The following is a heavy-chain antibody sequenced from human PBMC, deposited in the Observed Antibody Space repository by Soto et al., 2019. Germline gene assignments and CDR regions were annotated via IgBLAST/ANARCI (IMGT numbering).Heavy chain of an antibody. D-gene: IGHD3-3*01. J-gene: IGHJ3*02. V-gene: IGHV1-2*02. CDR1: GYPVTAYY. Sequence: QLHLVQSGAVVKKPGASVTVSCSASGYPVTAYYMHWVRQAPGRGLGWMGGINPATGAAKYTQTFQGRVTMTRDTATSTGFMELSGLTSEDTGVFYGARGGGVGVAGSAAFDMWGQGTVVTVSS. CDR2: INPATGAA. CDR3: ARGGGVGVAGSAAFDM.